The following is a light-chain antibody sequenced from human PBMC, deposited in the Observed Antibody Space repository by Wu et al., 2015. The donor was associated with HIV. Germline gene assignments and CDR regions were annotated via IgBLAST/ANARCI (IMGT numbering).Light chain of an antibody. J-gene: IGKJ2*01. Sequence: EIVMTQSPATLSVSPGERATFSCRASQSISINLAWFQQKPGQSPRLVIHGASTRAAGLPARFSASGSGTEFTLTISSLQSEDFAVYYCQQYDIWPPYTFGQGTKLEIK. CDR3: QQYDIWPPYT. CDR1: QSISIN. V-gene: IGKV3-15*01. CDR2: GAS.